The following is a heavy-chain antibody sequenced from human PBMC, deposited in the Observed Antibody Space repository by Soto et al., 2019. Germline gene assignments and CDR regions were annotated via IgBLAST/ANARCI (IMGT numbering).Heavy chain of an antibody. CDR1: GFTFSSYA. CDR2: ISGSGGST. Sequence: EVQLLESGGGLVQPGGSLRLSCAASGFTFSSYAMSWVRQAPGKGLEWVSAISGSGGSTYYADSVKGRFTISRDNSKNPLYLQMNSLRAEDTAVYYCAKDGPSSSLYYGWFDPWGQGTLVTVSS. J-gene: IGHJ5*02. CDR3: AKDGPSSSLYYGWFDP. V-gene: IGHV3-23*01. D-gene: IGHD6-13*01.